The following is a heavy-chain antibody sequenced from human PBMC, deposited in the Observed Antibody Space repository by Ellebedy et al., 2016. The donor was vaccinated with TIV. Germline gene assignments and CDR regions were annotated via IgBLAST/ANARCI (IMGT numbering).Heavy chain of an antibody. CDR1: GFTISNYW. D-gene: IGHD6-19*01. V-gene: IGHV3-74*01. J-gene: IGHJ6*02. CDR2: IKGDGTYV. Sequence: GGSLRLSCAASGFTISNYWMHWVRQAPGRGLEWVSRIKGDGTYVTYADSVKGRFTISSDNAKNTLYLQMNSLRVEDTGVYYCARGSWACSGSMDVWGQGTTVTVSS. CDR3: ARGSWACSGSMDV.